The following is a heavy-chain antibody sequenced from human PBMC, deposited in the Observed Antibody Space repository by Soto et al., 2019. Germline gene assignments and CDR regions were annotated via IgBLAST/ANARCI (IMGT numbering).Heavy chain of an antibody. D-gene: IGHD3-16*01. CDR3: ARDRFDAMDV. V-gene: IGHV3-30-3*01. Sequence: QAHLVESGGGVVQPGRSLRLSCAASGFTFSNYAIHWVRQAPGKGLEWVAVVSFGGSDKYYADSVKGRFTISRDNSKNTVALRMISLRAEDTDVVYYARDRFDAMDVWGHGGTVTVS. CDR2: VSFGGSDK. J-gene: IGHJ6*02. CDR1: GFTFSNYA.